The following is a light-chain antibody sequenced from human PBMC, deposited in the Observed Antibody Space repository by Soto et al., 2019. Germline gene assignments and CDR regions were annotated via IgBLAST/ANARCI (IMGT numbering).Light chain of an antibody. CDR2: DVS. J-gene: IGLJ1*01. CDR3: SSFTSSSTYV. V-gene: IGLV2-14*01. Sequence: QSVLTQPASVSGSPGQSFAISCTGTSSDIGGYNYFSWYQQYPGKAPKLMIYDVSNRPSGVSDRFSGSKSGNTASLTISWLQAEDEAEYYSSSFTSSSTYVFGTGTNVTVL. CDR1: SSDIGGYNY.